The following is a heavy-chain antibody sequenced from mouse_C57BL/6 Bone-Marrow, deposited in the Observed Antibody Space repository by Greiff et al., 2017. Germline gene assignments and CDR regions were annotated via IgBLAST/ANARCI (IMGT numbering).Heavy chain of an antibody. Sequence: VQLQQPGAELVRPGTSVKLSCKASGYTFTSYWMHWVKQRPGQGLEWIGVIDPSDSYTNYNQKFKGKATLTVDTSSSTAYMQLSSLTSEDSAVYYCARRGLLDAMDYWGQGTSVTVSS. V-gene: IGHV1-59*01. D-gene: IGHD2-3*01. J-gene: IGHJ4*01. CDR2: IDPSDSYT. CDR3: ARRGLLDAMDY. CDR1: GYTFTSYW.